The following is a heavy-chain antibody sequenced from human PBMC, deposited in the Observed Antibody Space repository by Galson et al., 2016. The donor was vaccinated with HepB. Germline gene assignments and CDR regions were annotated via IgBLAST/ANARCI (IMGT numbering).Heavy chain of an antibody. J-gene: IGHJ3*02. D-gene: IGHD3-22*01. CDR2: IYYSGST. Sequence: LSLTCTVSGGSVSSGGYYWSWFRQHPGKGLEWIGYIYYSGSTYYNPSLKSRVSISVETSKNQFSLKPSSVTAADTAVYYCAKITSGYGAFDIWGQGTMVTVSS. CDR1: GGSVSSGGYY. V-gene: IGHV4-31*03. CDR3: AKITSGYGAFDI.